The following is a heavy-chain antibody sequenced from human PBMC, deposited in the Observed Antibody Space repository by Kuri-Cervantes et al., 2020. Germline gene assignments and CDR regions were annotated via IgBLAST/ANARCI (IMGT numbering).Heavy chain of an antibody. CDR2: ISWNSGSI. CDR3: AKDKGPGGLYYYGVDV. Sequence: GGSLRLSCAASGFTFSSYAMSWVRQAPGKGLEWVSGISWNSGSIDYADSVRGRFTISRDNAKKTLSLQMNSLRAEDTAFYYCAKDKGPGGLYYYGVDVWGQGTTVTVSS. V-gene: IGHV3-9*01. J-gene: IGHJ6*02. D-gene: IGHD2-8*02. CDR1: GFTFSSYA.